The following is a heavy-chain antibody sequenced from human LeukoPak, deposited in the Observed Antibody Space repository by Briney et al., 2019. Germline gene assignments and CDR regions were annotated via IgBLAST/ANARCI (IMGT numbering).Heavy chain of an antibody. CDR1: GGSINNYW. D-gene: IGHD2-15*01. CDR3: ARDRQLGYCSGGSCYPTGRGMDA. J-gene: IGHJ6*02. Sequence: PSETLSLTCTVSGGSINNYWWSWIRQPPGKGLDWIGYISYTGSTSYNPSLKSRVTILVDTSTNQFSLKLSSVTAADTAVYYCARDRQLGYCSGGSCYPTGRGMDAWGQGTTVTVSS. V-gene: IGHV4-59*01. CDR2: ISYTGST.